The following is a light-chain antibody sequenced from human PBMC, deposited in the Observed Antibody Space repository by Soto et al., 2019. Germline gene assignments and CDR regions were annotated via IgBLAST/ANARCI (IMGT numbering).Light chain of an antibody. J-gene: IGLJ2*01. Sequence: QSVLTQPPSASGTPGQTIAISCSGGSSNIGSHTVNWYQQLPGTAPRLLIYSNTQRPSGVPDRFSGSKSGTSASLAISGLQSEYEGDYYCAAWDDSLNGVVFGGGTKRTV. CDR1: SSNIGSHT. CDR2: SNT. V-gene: IGLV1-44*01. CDR3: AAWDDSLNGVV.